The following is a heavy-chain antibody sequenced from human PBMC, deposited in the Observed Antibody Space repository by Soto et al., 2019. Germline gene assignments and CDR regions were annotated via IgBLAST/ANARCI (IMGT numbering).Heavy chain of an antibody. V-gene: IGHV1-24*01. CDR3: ATDYAASFDI. D-gene: IGHD4-17*01. J-gene: IGHJ3*02. CDR2: FDPEDGET. CDR1: GYTLPELS. Sequence: ASVKVSCQVSGYTLPELSMHWVRQAPGKGLEWMGGFDPEDGETIYAQKFQGRVTMTEDTSTDTAYMELSSLRSEDTAVYYCATDYAASFDIWGQGTMVTVSS.